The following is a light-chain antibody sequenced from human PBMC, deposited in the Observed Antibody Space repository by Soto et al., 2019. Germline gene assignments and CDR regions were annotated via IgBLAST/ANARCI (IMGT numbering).Light chain of an antibody. CDR2: DVS. CDR3: SSYISSSTYV. CDR1: SSDIGRYNY. Sequence: QSVLTQPASVSGSPGQSITISCIGTSSDIGRYNYVSWYQQYPGKAPKFMIYDVSNRPSGVSNRFSGSKSGNTASLTISGLHAEDEADYYCSSYISSSTYVFGTGTKVTVL. V-gene: IGLV2-14*01. J-gene: IGLJ1*01.